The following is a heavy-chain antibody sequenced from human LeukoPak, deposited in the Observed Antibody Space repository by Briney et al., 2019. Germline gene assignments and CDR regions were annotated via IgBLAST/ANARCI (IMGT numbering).Heavy chain of an antibody. Sequence: SETLSLTCAVYGGSFSGYYWSWIRQPPGKGLEWIGEINHSGSTNYNPSLKSRVTISVDTSKNQFSLKLSSVAAADTAVYYCARRSRRQYSSGWYTPAGGIAFDIWGQGTMVTVSS. V-gene: IGHV4-34*01. J-gene: IGHJ3*02. CDR2: INHSGST. CDR3: ARRSRRQYSSGWYTPAGGIAFDI. D-gene: IGHD6-19*01. CDR1: GGSFSGYY.